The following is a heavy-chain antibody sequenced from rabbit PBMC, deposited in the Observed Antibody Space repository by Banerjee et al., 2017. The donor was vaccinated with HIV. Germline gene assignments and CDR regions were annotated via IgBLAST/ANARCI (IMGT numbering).Heavy chain of an antibody. Sequence: QEQLVESGGGLVKPGASLTLTCTASGFSFSSGYYMCWVRQAPGKGLEWIACIYTGSSGNTYYASWAKGRFTISKTSSTTVTLQMTSLTAADTATYFCARGTYGSSSDYWYYFDLWGPGTLVTVS. CDR2: IYTGSSGNT. CDR1: GFSFSSGYY. CDR3: ARGTYGSSSDYWYYFDL. V-gene: IGHV1S45*01. J-gene: IGHJ4*01. D-gene: IGHD1-1*01.